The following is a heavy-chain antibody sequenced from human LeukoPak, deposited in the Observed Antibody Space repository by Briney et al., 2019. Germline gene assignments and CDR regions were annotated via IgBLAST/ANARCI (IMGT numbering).Heavy chain of an antibody. D-gene: IGHD2-2*01. Sequence: PGGSLRLSCAASGFTFSSYAMHWVRQAPGKGLEWVAVISYDGSNKYYADSVKGRFTISRDNSKNTLYLQMNSLRAEDTAVYYCARAPQSSYFDYWGQGTLVTVSS. CDR3: ARAPQSSYFDY. CDR1: GFTFSSYA. V-gene: IGHV3-30-3*01. CDR2: ISYDGSNK. J-gene: IGHJ4*02.